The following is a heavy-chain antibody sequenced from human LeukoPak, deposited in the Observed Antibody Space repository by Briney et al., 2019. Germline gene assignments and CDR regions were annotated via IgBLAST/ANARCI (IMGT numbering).Heavy chain of an antibody. CDR2: IRYDGSEK. J-gene: IGHJ4*02. D-gene: IGHD3-22*01. CDR1: GFTFSRYG. V-gene: IGHV3-30*02. CDR3: AKGATTYSSGYYGLDY. Sequence: GGSLRLSCAASGFTFSRYGMHWVRQAPGKGLEWVAFIRYDGSEKYYVDSAKGRFTISRDNSKNTLYLQMNSLRAEDTAVYYCAKGATTYSSGYYGLDYWGQGTPVTVSS.